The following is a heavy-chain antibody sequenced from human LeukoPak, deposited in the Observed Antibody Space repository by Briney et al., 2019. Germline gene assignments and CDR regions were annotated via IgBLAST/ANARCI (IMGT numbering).Heavy chain of an antibody. J-gene: IGHJ4*02. CDR3: ARWDDCSGDSCYSHFDY. D-gene: IGHD2-15*01. CDR1: GYTFTGYY. V-gene: IGHV1-2*06. Sequence: ASVKVSCKASGYTFTGYYMHWVRQAPGQGLEWMGRINPNSGGTNYAQKFQGRVTMTRDTSISTAYVELSRLRSDDTAVYYCARWDDCSGDSCYSHFDYWGQGTLVTVSS. CDR2: INPNSGGT.